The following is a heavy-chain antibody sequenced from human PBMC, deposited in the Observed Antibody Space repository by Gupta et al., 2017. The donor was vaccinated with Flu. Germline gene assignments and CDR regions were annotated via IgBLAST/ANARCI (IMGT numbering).Heavy chain of an antibody. CDR2: MHSGGSVT. D-gene: IGHD3-16*02. V-gene: IGHV5-51*01. Sequence: EVQLEQSGAEVKKPGESLKISCKGFGNSFTNYWIGWVRQMPGKGLEWMGIMHSGGSVTRYSPSFQGQVTISVDKSISTAYLQWSSLKASDTAIYFCARSLGEFSLSLAYWGQGTLVTVSS. J-gene: IGHJ4*02. CDR1: GNSFTNYW. CDR3: ARSLGEFSLSLAY.